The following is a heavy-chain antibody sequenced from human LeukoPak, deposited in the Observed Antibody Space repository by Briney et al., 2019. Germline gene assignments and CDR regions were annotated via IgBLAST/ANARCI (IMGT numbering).Heavy chain of an antibody. D-gene: IGHD2-2*01. CDR1: GYTFTSYY. CDR2: INPSGGST. V-gene: IGHV1-46*01. Sequence: GASVKVSCKASGYTFTSYYMHWVRQAPGQGLEWMGIINPSGGSTGYAQKFQGRVTMTRDTSISTAYMELSRLRSDDTAVYYCARDVGEYCSSVSCYASDYWGQGTLVTVSS. J-gene: IGHJ4*02. CDR3: ARDVGEYCSSVSCYASDY.